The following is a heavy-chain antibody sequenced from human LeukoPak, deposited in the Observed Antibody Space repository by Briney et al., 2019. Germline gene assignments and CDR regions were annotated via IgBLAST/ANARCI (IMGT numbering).Heavy chain of an antibody. CDR1: GFTFSSYA. V-gene: IGHV3-30-3*01. J-gene: IGHJ4*02. Sequence: GGSLRLSCAASGFTFSSYAMHWVRQAPGKGLEWVAVISYDGSNKYYADSVKGRFTISRDNSKNTLYLQMNSLRAEDTAVYYCARDWNWNYLDYWGQGTLVTVSS. CDR2: ISYDGSNK. CDR3: ARDWNWNYLDY. D-gene: IGHD1-1*01.